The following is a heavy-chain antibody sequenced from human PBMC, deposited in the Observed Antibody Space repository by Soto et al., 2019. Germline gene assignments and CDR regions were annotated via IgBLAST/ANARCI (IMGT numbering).Heavy chain of an antibody. V-gene: IGHV4-31*03. CDR3: VRCRGYTGSGRGGWWFDP. CDR2: CYYSGNT. CDR1: GDAISRGGYY. Sequence: QVQLQESGPGLVKPSQTLSLTCTVSGDAISRGGYYWGWIRQHPGQGLQWLGYCYYSGNTYYSPSRRGRITISVDMSENQFSLKLTSATAADTAVSYCVRCRGYTGSGRGGWWFDPWGQGTLVTVSS. J-gene: IGHJ5*02. D-gene: IGHD5-12*01.